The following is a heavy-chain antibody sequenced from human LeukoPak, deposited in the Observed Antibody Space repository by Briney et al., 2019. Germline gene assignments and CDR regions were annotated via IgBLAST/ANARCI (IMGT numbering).Heavy chain of an antibody. D-gene: IGHD5-18*01. V-gene: IGHV4-39*01. Sequence: PSETLSLTCTVSGGSISSSSYYWGWIRQPPGKGLEWIVSIYYSGSTYYNPSLKSRVTISVDTSKNQFSLKLSSVTAADTAVYYCARLAVDTAMAAYYYGMDVWGQGTTVTVSS. CDR1: GGSISSSSYY. CDR3: ARLAVDTAMAAYYYGMDV. CDR2: IYYSGST. J-gene: IGHJ6*02.